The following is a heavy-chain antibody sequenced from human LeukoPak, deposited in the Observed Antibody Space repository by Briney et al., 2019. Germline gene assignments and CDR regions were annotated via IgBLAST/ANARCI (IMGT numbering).Heavy chain of an antibody. V-gene: IGHV4-39*01. CDR2: IYYSGST. Sequence: PSETLSLTCTVSGGSISSSSYSWGWIRQPPGKGLEWIGSIYYSGSTYYNPSLKSRVTISVDTSKNQFSLKLSSVTAADTAVYYCARQGVVGAKNYFDYWGQGTLVTVSS. CDR1: GGSISSSSYS. D-gene: IGHD1-26*01. J-gene: IGHJ4*02. CDR3: ARQGVVGAKNYFDY.